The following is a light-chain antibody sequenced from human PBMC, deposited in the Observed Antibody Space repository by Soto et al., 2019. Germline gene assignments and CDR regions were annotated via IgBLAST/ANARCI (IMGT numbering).Light chain of an antibody. CDR3: QQYGSAPRT. J-gene: IGKJ1*01. CDR2: DAS. V-gene: IGKV3-20*01. Sequence: EIVLTQSPGTLSFSPGERAILSCRASQSVSSDSLAWYRQKPGQAPRLLVYDASSRATGIPDRFRGSVSGTDFNLTISGLEPEDVAVYYCQQYGSAPRTVGQGTKVEIK. CDR1: QSVSSDS.